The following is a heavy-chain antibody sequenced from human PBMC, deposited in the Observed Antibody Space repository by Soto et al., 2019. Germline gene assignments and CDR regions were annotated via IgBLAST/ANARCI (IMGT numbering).Heavy chain of an antibody. V-gene: IGHV1-46*01. CDR3: ARGSYYDSSGDESYYYYYGMDV. CDR1: GYTFTSYY. CDR2: INPSGGST. J-gene: IGHJ6*02. Sequence: SVKVSCKASGYTFTSYYMHWVRQAPGQGLEWMGIINPSGGSTSYAQKFQGGVTMTRDTSTSTVYMELSSLRSEDTAVYYCARGSYYDSSGDESYYYYYGMDVWGQGTTVTVSS. D-gene: IGHD3-22*01.